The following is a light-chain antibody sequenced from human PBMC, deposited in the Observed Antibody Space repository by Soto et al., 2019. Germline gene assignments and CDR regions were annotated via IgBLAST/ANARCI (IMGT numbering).Light chain of an antibody. V-gene: IGKV1-5*03. Sequence: DIQMTQSPSTLSASVGDRVTITCRASQSISSWLAWYQQKPGKAPNLLIYKESSLESGVPSRFSGSGSGTEFTLTIISLQPDGFATYYCQQYKTYTCGQGTKLEIK. CDR3: QQYKTYT. J-gene: IGKJ2*01. CDR1: QSISSW. CDR2: KES.